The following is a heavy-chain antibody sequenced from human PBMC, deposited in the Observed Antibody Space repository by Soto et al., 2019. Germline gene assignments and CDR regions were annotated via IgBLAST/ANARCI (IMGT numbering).Heavy chain of an antibody. D-gene: IGHD5-18*01. CDR3: ARVRSVDTAMVTWGYYYYGMDV. CDR1: GGSISSYY. V-gene: IGHV4-59*01. J-gene: IGHJ6*02. Sequence: SETLSLTCTVSGGSISSYYWSWIQQPPGKGLEWIGYIYYSGSTNYNPSLKSRVTISVDTSKNQFSLKLSSVTAADTAVYYCARVRSVDTAMVTWGYYYYGMDVWGQGTTVTVSS. CDR2: IYYSGST.